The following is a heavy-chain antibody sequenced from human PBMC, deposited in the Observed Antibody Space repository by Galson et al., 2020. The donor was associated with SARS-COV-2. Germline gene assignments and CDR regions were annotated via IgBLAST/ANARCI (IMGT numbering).Heavy chain of an antibody. CDR3: EQMYYVILTGYYTPSH. Sequence: SGPTLVKPTQTLTLTCTFSGFSLSTSGMCVSWIRQPPGKALEWLARIDWDDDKYYSTSLKTRLTISKDTSKNQVVLTMTNMDPVDTATYYCEQMYYVILTGYYTPSHGGQGTLVTVSS. CDR1: GFSLSTSGMC. J-gene: IGHJ4*02. CDR2: IDWDDDK. D-gene: IGHD3-9*01. V-gene: IGHV2-70*11.